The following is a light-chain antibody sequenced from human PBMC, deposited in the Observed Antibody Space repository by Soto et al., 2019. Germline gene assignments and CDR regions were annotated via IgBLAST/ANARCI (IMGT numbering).Light chain of an antibody. CDR2: GAS. Sequence: EIVLTQSPGTLSLSPGERVTLSCRASQSISSSYLAWYQQKPGQAPRLLIYGASSRATGIPDRFSGSGSGTDFTLTISRLEPEDFAVYYCQQYGSSPLFTFGPGTKVDIK. CDR1: QSISSSY. CDR3: QQYGSSPLFT. V-gene: IGKV3-20*01. J-gene: IGKJ3*01.